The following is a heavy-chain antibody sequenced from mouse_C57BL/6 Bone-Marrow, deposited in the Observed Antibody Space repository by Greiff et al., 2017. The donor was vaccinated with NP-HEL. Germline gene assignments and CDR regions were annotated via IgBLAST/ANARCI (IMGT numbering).Heavy chain of an antibody. CDR2: INPNNGGT. CDR1: GYTFTDYY. CDR3: AVYYDYDGYAMDY. V-gene: IGHV1-26*01. D-gene: IGHD2-4*01. Sequence: EVQLQQSGPELVKPGASVKISCKASGYTFTDYYMNWVKQSHGKSLEWLGDINPNNGGTSYNQKLKGKATLTVDKSSSTAYMELRSLTSEDSAVYYCAVYYDYDGYAMDYWGQGTSVTVSS. J-gene: IGHJ4*01.